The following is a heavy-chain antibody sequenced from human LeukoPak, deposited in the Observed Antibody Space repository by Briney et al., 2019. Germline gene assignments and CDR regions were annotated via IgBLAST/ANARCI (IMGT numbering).Heavy chain of an antibody. CDR1: GGSIGSGSYY. CDR2: IYNSGST. Sequence: SETLSLTCTVSGGSIGSGSYYWSWIRQHPGKGLEWVGYIYNSGSTNYNPSLKSRVTISVDKSKNQFSLKLSSVTAADTAVYYCARLGAGPTYYDFWSGYSSFYFDYWGQGTLVTVSS. V-gene: IGHV4-61*05. D-gene: IGHD3-3*01. J-gene: IGHJ4*02. CDR3: ARLGAGPTYYDFWSGYSSFYFDY.